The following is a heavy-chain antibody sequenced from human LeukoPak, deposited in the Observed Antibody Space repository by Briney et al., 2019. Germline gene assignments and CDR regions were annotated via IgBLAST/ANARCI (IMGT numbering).Heavy chain of an antibody. CDR2: ISGSGGSS. D-gene: IGHD5-12*01. CDR3: TKLTGGWIDAFDI. V-gene: IGHV3-23*01. CDR1: GFTFSSYA. J-gene: IGHJ3*02. Sequence: GGSLRLSCAASGFTFSSYAMTRVRQAPGKGLEWVSGISGSGGSSYSADSVKGRFTISRDNSKKTLYMQMNSLRAEDTAVYYCTKLTGGWIDAFDIWGQGTMVTVSS.